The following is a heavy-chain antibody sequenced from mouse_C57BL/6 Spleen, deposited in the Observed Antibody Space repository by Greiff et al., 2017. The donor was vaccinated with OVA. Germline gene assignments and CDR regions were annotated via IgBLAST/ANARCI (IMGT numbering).Heavy chain of an antibody. V-gene: IGHV14-4*01. CDR1: GFNIKDDY. D-gene: IGHD3-2*02. CDR3: TTQTAQGAMDY. Sequence: DVKLVESGAELVRPGASVKLSCTASGFNIKDDYMHWVKQRPEQGLEWIGWIDPENGDTEYASKFQGKATITADTSSNTAYLQLSSLTSEDTAVYYCTTQTAQGAMDYWGQGTSVTVSS. CDR2: IDPENGDT. J-gene: IGHJ4*01.